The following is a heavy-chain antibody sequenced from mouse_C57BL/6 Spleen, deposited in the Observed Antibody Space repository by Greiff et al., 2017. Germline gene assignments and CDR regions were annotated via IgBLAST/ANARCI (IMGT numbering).Heavy chain of an antibody. D-gene: IGHD1-1*02. Sequence: QVQLQQSGAELVKPGASVKISCKASGYAFSSYWMNWVKQRPGKGLEWIGQIYPGDGDNTYNGKFKGKATLTADKSSSTAYMQLSSLTSEDSAVYFCARSGLWSLYFDYWGQGTTLTVSS. J-gene: IGHJ2*01. CDR1: GYAFSSYW. V-gene: IGHV1-80*01. CDR3: ARSGLWSLYFDY. CDR2: IYPGDGDN.